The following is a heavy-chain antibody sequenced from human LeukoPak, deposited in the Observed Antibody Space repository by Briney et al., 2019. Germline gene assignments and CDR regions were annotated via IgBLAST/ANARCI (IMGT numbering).Heavy chain of an antibody. J-gene: IGHJ6*03. CDR1: GYTFTSYG. CDR3: ARDYGAHDVGDYYYYMDV. Sequence: GASVKVSCKASGYTFTSYGISWVRQAPGQGLEWMGWISAYNGNTNYAQKLQGRVTMTTDTSTSTAYMELRSLRSDDTAVYYCARDYGAHDVGDYYYYMDVWGKGTTVTVSS. D-gene: IGHD4-17*01. V-gene: IGHV1-18*01. CDR2: ISAYNGNT.